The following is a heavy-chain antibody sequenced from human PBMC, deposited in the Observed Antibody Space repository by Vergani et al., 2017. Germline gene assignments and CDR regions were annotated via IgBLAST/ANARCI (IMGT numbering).Heavy chain of an antibody. CDR2: IYYSGST. D-gene: IGHD2-21*01. V-gene: IGHV4-59*01. CDR1: GGSISSYY. J-gene: IGHJ4*02. CDR3: ARAWKHSTRFDY. Sequence: QVQLQESGPGLVKPSETLSLTCTVSGGSISSYYWSWIRQPPGKGLEWIGYIYYSGSTNYNPSLKSRVTISVDTSKNQFSLKLSSVTVADTAVYYCARAWKHSTRFDYWGQGTLVTVSS.